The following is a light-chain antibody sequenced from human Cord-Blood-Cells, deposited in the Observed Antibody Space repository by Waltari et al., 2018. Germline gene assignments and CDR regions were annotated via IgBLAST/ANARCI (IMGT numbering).Light chain of an antibody. V-gene: IGKV1-39*01. CDR1: QSISSY. CDR2: AAS. CDR3: QHSHRAPWT. J-gene: IGKJ1*01. Sequence: DIQMTQSPSSLSASVGDKVTITCRASQSISSYLNWYQQKPGKAPKLLIYAASSLQSGVPSMFSGSGSGTSFTHTINSLKTQDFAAYACQHSHRAPWTFPQRFKVEI.